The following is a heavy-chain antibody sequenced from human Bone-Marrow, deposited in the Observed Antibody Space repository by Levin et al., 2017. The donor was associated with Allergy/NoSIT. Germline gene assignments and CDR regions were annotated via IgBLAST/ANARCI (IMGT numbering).Heavy chain of an antibody. CDR1: GFTFEDHA. D-gene: IGHD3-22*01. Sequence: GGSLRLSCAASGFTFEDHAMHWVRQAPGKGLEWVSLISWDGDDTHYADSVKGRITVTRDNSRNSLFLQINSLGPEDTAFYYCVKDRGFGNGYSAVYDYWGQGTLVTVSS. CDR3: VKDRGFGNGYSAVYDY. CDR2: ISWDGDDT. J-gene: IGHJ4*02. V-gene: IGHV3-43D*03.